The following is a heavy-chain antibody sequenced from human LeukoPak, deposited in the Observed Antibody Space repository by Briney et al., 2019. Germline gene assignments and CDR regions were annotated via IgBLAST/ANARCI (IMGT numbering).Heavy chain of an antibody. Sequence: WETLSLTCTVSGGSISRYYWSWIRQPPGKGLEWSGYIYTSGSTNYNPSLKSRVTISVDTSKNQFSLKLSSVTAADTAVYYCARDKLSFYYYYMDVWGKGTTVTVSS. D-gene: IGHD2-15*01. J-gene: IGHJ6*03. CDR2: IYTSGST. CDR3: ARDKLSFYYYYMDV. V-gene: IGHV4-4*09. CDR1: GGSISRYY.